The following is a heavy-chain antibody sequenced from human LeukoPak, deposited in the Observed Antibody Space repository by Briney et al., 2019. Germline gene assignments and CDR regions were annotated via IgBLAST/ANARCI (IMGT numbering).Heavy chain of an antibody. V-gene: IGHV3-53*01. CDR3: ASDCRSATDWYFDI. D-gene: IGHD2-15*01. CDR1: GFTVSNNY. J-gene: IGHJ2*01. Sequence: PAGSLTLSCAAYGFTVSNNYRSWVRQAPGKGLEWVSVIYSGGSTYYEESVEGRFTISRDNSKTPFYLQMNLLTAEDTAVYYCASDCRSATDWYFDIWGRGTLVTVSS. CDR2: IYSGGST.